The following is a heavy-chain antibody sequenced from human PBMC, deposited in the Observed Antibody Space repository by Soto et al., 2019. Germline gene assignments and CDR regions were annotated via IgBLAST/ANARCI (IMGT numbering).Heavy chain of an antibody. CDR3: ATAPPYDFWSGYSDY. D-gene: IGHD3-3*01. CDR2: FDPEDGET. V-gene: IGHV1-24*01. Sequence: VKVSCKVSGYTLTELSMHWVRQAPGKGLEWMGGFDPEDGETIYAQKFQGRVTMTEDTSTDTAYMELSSLRSEDTAVYYCATAPPYDFWSGYSDYWGQGTLVTVSS. CDR1: GYTLTELS. J-gene: IGHJ4*02.